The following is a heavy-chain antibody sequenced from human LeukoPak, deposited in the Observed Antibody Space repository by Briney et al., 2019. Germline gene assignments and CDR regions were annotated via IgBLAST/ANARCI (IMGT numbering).Heavy chain of an antibody. CDR1: GYTFTGYY. J-gene: IGHJ4*02. CDR3: ARAVKKYCSGGSCYHLDFDY. Sequence: GASVKVSCKASGYTFTGYYMHWARQAPGRGLEWMGWINPNSGGTNYAQKFQGRVTMTRDTSISTAYMELSRLRSDDTAVYYCARAVKKYCSGGSCYHLDFDYWGQGTLVTVSS. CDR2: INPNSGGT. V-gene: IGHV1-2*02. D-gene: IGHD2-15*01.